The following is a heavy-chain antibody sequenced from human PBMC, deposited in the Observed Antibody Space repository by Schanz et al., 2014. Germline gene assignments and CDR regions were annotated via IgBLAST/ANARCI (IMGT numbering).Heavy chain of an antibody. V-gene: IGHV3-21*01. J-gene: IGHJ4*02. Sequence: EGQLLESGGGLIQPGGSLRLSCAASGFTVSSNHMSWVRQAPGKGLEWVSSISSSSSYIYYADSVKGRFTISRDNAKNSLYLQMNSLRAEDTAVYYCAKDPSHGDYDYYFDYWGQGTLVTVSS. CDR3: AKDPSHGDYDYYFDY. CDR2: ISSSSSYI. D-gene: IGHD3-22*01. CDR1: GFTVSSNH.